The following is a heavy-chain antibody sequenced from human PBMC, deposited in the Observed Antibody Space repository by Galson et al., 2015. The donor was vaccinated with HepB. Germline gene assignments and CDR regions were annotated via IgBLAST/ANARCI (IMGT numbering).Heavy chain of an antibody. V-gene: IGHV3-33*01. CDR3: ARGARYDWNYGGWFDP. D-gene: IGHD1-7*01. CDR1: GFTFNSYG. CDR2: IRHDGSNK. J-gene: IGHJ5*02. Sequence: SLRLSCAASGFTFNSYGMHWVRQAPGKGLEWVALIRHDGSNKYYADSVKGRFTISRDNSKNTLYLQMNSLRAEDTAVYYCARGARYDWNYGGWFDPWGQGTLVTVSS.